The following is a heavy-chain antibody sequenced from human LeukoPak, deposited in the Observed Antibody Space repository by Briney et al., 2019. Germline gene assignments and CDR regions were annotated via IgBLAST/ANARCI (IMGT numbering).Heavy chain of an antibody. CDR3: TRENSFLDY. J-gene: IGHJ4*02. Sequence: GGSLRLSCTASGFTFGDYAMSWIRQAPGKGLEWVGFIRSKAYGGTTEYAASVKGRFTISRDNSKSIAYLQLNSLKTEDTAVYYCTRENSFLDYWGQGTLVTVSS. V-gene: IGHV3-49*03. CDR1: GFTFGDYA. CDR2: IRSKAYGGTT. D-gene: IGHD3-16*02.